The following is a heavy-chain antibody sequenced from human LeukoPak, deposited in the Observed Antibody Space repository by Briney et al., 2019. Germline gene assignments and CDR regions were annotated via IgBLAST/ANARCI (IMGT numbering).Heavy chain of an antibody. CDR2: ISHSGGST. J-gene: IGHJ4*02. Sequence: GGSLRLSCAASGFTFSSYALSWVRQAPGKGLEWISAISHSGGSTYYADSVKGRFTISRDNSKHTLNLQMNSLRAEDTAVYYCARDSRDYDILTGYDYWGQGTLVTVSS. V-gene: IGHV3-23*01. D-gene: IGHD3-9*01. CDR3: ARDSRDYDILTGYDY. CDR1: GFTFSSYA.